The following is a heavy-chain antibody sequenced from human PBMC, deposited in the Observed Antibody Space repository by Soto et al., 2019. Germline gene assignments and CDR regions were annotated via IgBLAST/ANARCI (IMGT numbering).Heavy chain of an antibody. Sequence: GGSLRLSCTGSGFTFRDSALSWFRQAPGKGLEWISFIRSKTYGGTTEYAPSVQGRFTISRDDSRSSAYLQMDSLKTEDTAVYFCAKDSDYNDVLTGYYLFEYWGQGTPVTVSS. CDR3: AKDSDYNDVLTGYYLFEY. J-gene: IGHJ4*02. CDR1: GFTFRDSA. CDR2: IRSKTYGGTT. D-gene: IGHD3-9*01. V-gene: IGHV3-49*03.